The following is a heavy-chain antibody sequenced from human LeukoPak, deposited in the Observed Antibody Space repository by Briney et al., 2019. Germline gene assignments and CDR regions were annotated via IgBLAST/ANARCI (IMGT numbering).Heavy chain of an antibody. CDR1: GFTFSNAW. Sequence: PGGPLRLSCAASGFTFSNAWMSWVRQAPGKGLEWVGRIKSKTDGGTTDYAAPVKGRFTISRDDSKNTLYLQMNSLKTEDTAMYYCTTDPPEWYQLVLDYWGQGSLVTVSS. J-gene: IGHJ4*02. CDR2: IKSKTDGGTT. CDR3: TTDPPEWYQLVLDY. V-gene: IGHV3-15*01. D-gene: IGHD2-2*01.